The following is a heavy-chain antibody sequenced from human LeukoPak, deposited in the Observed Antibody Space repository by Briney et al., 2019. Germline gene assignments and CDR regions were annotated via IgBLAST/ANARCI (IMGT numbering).Heavy chain of an antibody. CDR3: ARDNRNYYGSGSYFDY. J-gene: IGHJ4*02. D-gene: IGHD3-10*01. Sequence: PSQTLSLTCTVSGGSISSGGYYWSWIRQHPGKGLEWIGYVHYSGGTYYNPSLKSRVTISVDTSKNQFSLKLSSVTAADTAVYYCARDNRNYYGSGSYFDYWGQGTLVTVSS. CDR1: GGSISSGGYY. V-gene: IGHV4-31*03. CDR2: VHYSGGT.